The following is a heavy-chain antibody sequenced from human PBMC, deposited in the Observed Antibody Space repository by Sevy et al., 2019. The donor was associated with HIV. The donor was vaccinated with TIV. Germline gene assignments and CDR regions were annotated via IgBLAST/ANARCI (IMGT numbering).Heavy chain of an antibody. J-gene: IGHJ4*02. CDR2: ISSSSSYI. D-gene: IGHD2-21*01. CDR3: ARDFCGGDCYRHFDY. V-gene: IGHV3-21*01. Sequence: GGSLRLSCAASGFTFSSYSMNWVRQAPGKGLEWVSSISSSSSYIYYADSVKGRFTISRDNAKNSLYLQMNSLRAEDTAVYYCARDFCGGDCYRHFDYWGQGTLVTVSS. CDR1: GFTFSSYS.